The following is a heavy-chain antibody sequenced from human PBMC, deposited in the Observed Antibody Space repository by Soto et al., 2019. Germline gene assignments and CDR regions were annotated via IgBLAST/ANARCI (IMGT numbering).Heavy chain of an antibody. Sequence: SETLSLTCAVYGGSFSGYYWSWIRQPPGKGLEWIGEINHSGSTNYNPSLKSRVTISVDTSKNQFSLKLSSVTAADTAVYYCARAAGRSYYYYYYMDVWGKGTTVTVSS. V-gene: IGHV4-34*01. CDR3: ARAAGRSYYYYYYMDV. J-gene: IGHJ6*03. CDR1: GGSFSGYY. CDR2: INHSGST. D-gene: IGHD6-13*01.